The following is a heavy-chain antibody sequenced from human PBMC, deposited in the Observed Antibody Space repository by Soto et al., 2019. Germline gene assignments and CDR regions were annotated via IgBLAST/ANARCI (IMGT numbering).Heavy chain of an antibody. D-gene: IGHD6-19*01. V-gene: IGHV3-43*01. CDR1: RFTFDDYT. Sequence: GGSLRLSCAASRFTFDDYTIHWVRQAPGKGLEWVSLISWDGGSTYYADSVKCRFTIARDDSKNSLYLQMNSLRTEDTAFDYCGKDMTPVAGMAEDFDIWGQGTMVTVSS. J-gene: IGHJ3*02. CDR3: GKDMTPVAGMAEDFDI. CDR2: ISWDGGST.